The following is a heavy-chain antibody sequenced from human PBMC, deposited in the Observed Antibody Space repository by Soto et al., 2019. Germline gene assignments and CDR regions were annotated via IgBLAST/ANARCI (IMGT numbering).Heavy chain of an antibody. Sequence: QVQLQESGPGLVKPSQTLSLTCTVSGGSISSGGYYWSWIRQHPGKGLEWIGYIYYSGSTYYNPSLKIRVTISVDTSKNQFSLKLSSVTAADTAVYYCARAPYRDDSSGYYGARFDYWGQGNLVTVSS. V-gene: IGHV4-31*03. D-gene: IGHD3-22*01. CDR1: GGSISSGGYY. J-gene: IGHJ4*02. CDR2: IYYSGST. CDR3: ARAPYRDDSSGYYGARFDY.